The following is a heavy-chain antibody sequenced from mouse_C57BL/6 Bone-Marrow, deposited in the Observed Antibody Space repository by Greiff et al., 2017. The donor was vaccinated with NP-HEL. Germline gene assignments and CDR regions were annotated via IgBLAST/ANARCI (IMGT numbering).Heavy chain of an antibody. CDR1: GYTFTSYW. Sequence: VQLQQPGAELVKPGASVKLSCKASGYTFTSYWMHWVKQRPGQGLEWIGMIHPNSGSTNYNEKFKSKATLTVDKSSSTAYMQLSSLTSEDSAVYYCARGTYDYDEDAAWFAYWGQGTLVTVSA. V-gene: IGHV1-64*01. D-gene: IGHD2-4*01. J-gene: IGHJ3*01. CDR2: IHPNSGST. CDR3: ARGTYDYDEDAAWFAY.